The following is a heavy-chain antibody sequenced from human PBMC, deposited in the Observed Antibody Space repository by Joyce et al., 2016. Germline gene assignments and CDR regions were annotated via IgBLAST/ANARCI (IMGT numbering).Heavy chain of an antibody. CDR2: ITSRDDTI. CDR3: AREKYSSGAALDY. V-gene: IGHV3-48*01. Sequence: EVQLVQSGGGLVQPGGSLRLSCTASGFTFSRYTINWVRQAPGKGLEWISYITSRDDTIYLDSVKGRFTISRDNAKKSLYLQMNSLGVEDTAVYFCAREKYSSGAALDYWGQGSLVAVSS. J-gene: IGHJ4*02. D-gene: IGHD6-19*01. CDR1: GFTFSRYT.